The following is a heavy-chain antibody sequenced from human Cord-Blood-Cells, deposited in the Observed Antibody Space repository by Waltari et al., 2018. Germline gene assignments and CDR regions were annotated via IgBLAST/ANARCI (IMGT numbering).Heavy chain of an antibody. D-gene: IGHD2-2*01. V-gene: IGHV1-69*01. J-gene: IGHJ5*02. CDR2: IIPIFGTA. CDR3: ARAHIVVVPAAMYNWFDP. Sequence: QVQLVQSGAEVMTPWSSVKVSCKASGGTFSSYAIIWVRQAPGQGLEWMGGIIPIFGTANDAQKFQGRVTITADESTSTAYMELSSLRSEDTAVYYCARAHIVVVPAAMYNWFDPWGQGTLVTVSS. CDR1: GGTFSSYA.